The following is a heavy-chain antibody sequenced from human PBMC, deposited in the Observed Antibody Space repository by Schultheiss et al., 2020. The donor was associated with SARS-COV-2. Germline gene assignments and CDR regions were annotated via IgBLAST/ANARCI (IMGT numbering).Heavy chain of an antibody. D-gene: IGHD5-24*01. Sequence: ASVKVSCKASGYTLTGYHMHWVRQAPGQGLEWMGWINPNSGGTNYAQKFQGRVTTTRDTSISTAYMELSRLTSDDTAVYYCARGWFIEMATVCLDYWGQGTLVTVSS. CDR1: GYTLTGYH. CDR2: INPNSGGT. J-gene: IGHJ4*02. CDR3: ARGWFIEMATVCLDY. V-gene: IGHV1-2*02.